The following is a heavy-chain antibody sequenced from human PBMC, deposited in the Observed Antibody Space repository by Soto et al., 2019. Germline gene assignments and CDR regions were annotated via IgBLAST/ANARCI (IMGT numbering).Heavy chain of an antibody. CDR2: IYYSGST. CDR1: GGSISSGGYF. CDR3: ARGVAH. J-gene: IGHJ4*02. V-gene: IGHV4-31*03. D-gene: IGHD2-15*01. Sequence: QVQLQESGPGLVKPSQTLSLTCTVSGGSISSGGYFWSWIRQNPGKGMEWIGYIYYSGSTSSNPYLTSRVTISVDTSKNQFALKLSSVTAADTAVYYCARGVAHWGQGTLVTVSS.